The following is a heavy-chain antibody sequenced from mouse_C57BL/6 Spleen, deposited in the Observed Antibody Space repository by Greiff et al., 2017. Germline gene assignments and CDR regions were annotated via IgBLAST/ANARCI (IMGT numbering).Heavy chain of an antibody. J-gene: IGHJ4*01. Sequence: EVKLVESGGDLVKPGGSLKLSCAASGFTFSSYGMSWVRQTPDKRLEWVATISSGGSYTYYPDSVKGRFTISRDNAKNTLYLQMSSLKSEDTAMYYCARPRITTVVEDAMDYWGQGTSVTVSS. D-gene: IGHD1-1*01. V-gene: IGHV5-6*01. CDR1: GFTFSSYG. CDR2: ISSGGSYT. CDR3: ARPRITTVVEDAMDY.